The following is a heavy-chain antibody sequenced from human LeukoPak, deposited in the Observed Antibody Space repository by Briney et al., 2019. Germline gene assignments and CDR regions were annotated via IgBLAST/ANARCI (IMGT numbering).Heavy chain of an antibody. V-gene: IGHV1-18*01. J-gene: IGHJ5*02. Sequence: GALVKVSCKASDYTFTNYGITWVRQAPGQGLEWMGWISVYNGNTNYAQKLQGRVTMTTDTSTSTAYMELRSLRSDDTAVYYCARDLMITFGGVIPRAWFDPWGQGTLVTVSS. D-gene: IGHD3-16*02. CDR3: ARDLMITFGGVIPRAWFDP. CDR1: DYTFTNYG. CDR2: ISVYNGNT.